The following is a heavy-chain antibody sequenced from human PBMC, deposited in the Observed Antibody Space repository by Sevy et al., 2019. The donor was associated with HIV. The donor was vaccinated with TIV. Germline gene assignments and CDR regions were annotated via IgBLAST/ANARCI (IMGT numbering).Heavy chain of an antibody. Sequence: ASVKVSCKASGYTFSDNYMHCVRQAPGQGLEWVGRINPRTGDTKYAQKFQGRVTVTRDTSISTAYMELSRLTSDDTAIYYCAKDKLLDAFDIWGQGTRVTVSS. D-gene: IGHD2-15*01. V-gene: IGHV1-2*06. CDR1: GYTFSDNY. CDR3: AKDKLLDAFDI. CDR2: INPRTGDT. J-gene: IGHJ3*02.